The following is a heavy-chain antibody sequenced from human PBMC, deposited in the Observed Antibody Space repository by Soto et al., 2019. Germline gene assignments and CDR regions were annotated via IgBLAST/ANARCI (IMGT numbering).Heavy chain of an antibody. V-gene: IGHV3-74*01. Sequence: PGGSLRLSCAASGFTFSSYWMHWVRQAPGKGLVWVSRINSDGSSTSYADSVKGRFTISRDNAKNTLYLQMNSLRAEDTAVYNCAKDPLLEGDLLLDYGGQGTLVPVSP. J-gene: IGHJ4*02. CDR3: AKDPLLEGDLLLDY. CDR2: INSDGSST. CDR1: GFTFSSYW. D-gene: IGHD2-21*02.